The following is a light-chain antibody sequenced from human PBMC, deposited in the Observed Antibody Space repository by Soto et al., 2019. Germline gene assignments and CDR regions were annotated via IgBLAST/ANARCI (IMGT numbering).Light chain of an antibody. CDR1: QGIGVY. CDR2: AAS. J-gene: IGKJ4*01. Sequence: DIQMTQSPASLSASLGDRVTITCRASQGIGVYLAWFQQKRGNVPKLLIYAASTLQSGVPSRFSGSGSGTEFTLTISSLQPEDVATYYCQKYNSAPLSFGGGTKVEIK. V-gene: IGKV1-27*01. CDR3: QKYNSAPLS.